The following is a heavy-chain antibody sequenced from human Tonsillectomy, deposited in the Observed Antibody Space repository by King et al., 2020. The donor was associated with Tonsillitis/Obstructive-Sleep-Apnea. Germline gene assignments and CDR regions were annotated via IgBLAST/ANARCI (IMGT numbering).Heavy chain of an antibody. CDR1: GYSFTSYW. CDR3: ARVDCSSASCYSENWFDL. V-gene: IGHV5-10-1*03. Sequence: DVQLVESAAEVKKPGESLRISCEGSGYSFTSYWITWVRQMPGKGLEWMGRIDPIDSYTNYRPSFQGHFTISADKSISTAYLQWSSLKASDTAMYYCARVDCSSASCYSENWFDLWGQGTLVTVSS. CDR2: IDPIDSYT. J-gene: IGHJ5*02. D-gene: IGHD2-2*01.